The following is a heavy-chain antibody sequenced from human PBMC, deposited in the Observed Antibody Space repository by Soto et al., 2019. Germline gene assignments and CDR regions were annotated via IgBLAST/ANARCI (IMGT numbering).Heavy chain of an antibody. V-gene: IGHV4-59*01. D-gene: IGHD3-9*01. Sequence: SETLSLTRTVSGGSISSYYWSWIRQTPGKGLEWIGYIYYSGSTNYNPSLKSRVTISVDTSKNQFSLKLSSVTAADTAVYYCARSRYFDWLSQYYCDYWGQGALVTVSS. CDR3: ARSRYFDWLSQYYCDY. CDR1: GGSISSYY. J-gene: IGHJ4*02. CDR2: IYYSGST.